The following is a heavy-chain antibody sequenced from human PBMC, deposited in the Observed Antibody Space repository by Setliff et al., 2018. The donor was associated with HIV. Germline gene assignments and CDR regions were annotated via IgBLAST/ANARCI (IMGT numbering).Heavy chain of an antibody. J-gene: IGHJ4*02. D-gene: IGHD2-15*01. V-gene: IGHV1-2*02. CDR2: INPNSGDT. CDR3: ARGAVDDDYFEY. Sequence: ASVKVSCKASGYTFTGYYVHWVRQAPGQGPEWMGWINPNSGDTNYAQKFQGRVSMTRDTSTFTAYMELSRLRSDDTAVYYCARGAVDDDYFEYWGQGTLVTVSS. CDR1: GYTFTGYY.